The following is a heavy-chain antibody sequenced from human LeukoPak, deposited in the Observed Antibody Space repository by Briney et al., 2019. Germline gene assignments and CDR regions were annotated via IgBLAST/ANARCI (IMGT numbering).Heavy chain of an antibody. CDR2: ISYDGSNK. D-gene: IGHD5-18*01. V-gene: IGHV3-30-3*01. Sequence: GRSLRLSCAASGFTFSSYAMHWVRQAPGKGLEWVAVISYDGSNKYYADSVKGRFTISRDNSKNTLYLQMNSLRAEDTAVYYCAKDSWIQLWSNFDYWGQGTLVTVSS. CDR1: GFTFSSYA. CDR3: AKDSWIQLWSNFDY. J-gene: IGHJ4*02.